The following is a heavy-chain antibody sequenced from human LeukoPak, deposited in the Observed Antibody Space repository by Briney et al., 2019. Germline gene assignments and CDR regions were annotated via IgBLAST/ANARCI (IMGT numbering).Heavy chain of an antibody. J-gene: IGHJ4*02. Sequence: GGSLRLSCVASGFAFSSYAMSWVRQAPGKGLEWVSGISGSGGSTYYADSVKGRFTISRDNSKNTLYLQMNSLRAEDTAVYYCAKKRVAVAGTHYFDYWGQGTLVTVS. CDR3: AKKRVAVAGTHYFDY. CDR2: ISGSGGST. V-gene: IGHV3-23*01. CDR1: GFAFSSYA. D-gene: IGHD6-19*01.